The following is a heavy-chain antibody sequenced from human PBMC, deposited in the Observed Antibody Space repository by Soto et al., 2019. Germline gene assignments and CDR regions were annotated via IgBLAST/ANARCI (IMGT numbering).Heavy chain of an antibody. D-gene: IGHD3-10*01. CDR1: GFSFSSYT. CDR3: ARGGYYYDSGSYYTLAY. J-gene: IGHJ4*02. V-gene: IGHV3-30-3*01. Sequence: QVQLVESGGGVVQSGRSLRLSCVASGFSFSSYTIYWVRQAPGKGLEWVALISYDGSNKYYADSVKGRFTVSRDNSNNTLYQEMIRLRAEDTAMYYCARGGYYYDSGSYYTLAYWGQGALVTVSS. CDR2: ISYDGSNK.